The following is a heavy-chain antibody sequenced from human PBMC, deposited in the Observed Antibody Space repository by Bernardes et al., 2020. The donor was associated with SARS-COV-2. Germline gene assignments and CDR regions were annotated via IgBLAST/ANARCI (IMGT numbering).Heavy chain of an antibody. D-gene: IGHD3-10*01. CDR1: GGSINSSIYY. CDR3: AKRGWGSGSYYKP. Sequence: SETLSLTCTVSGGSINSSIYYWGWIRQPPGKGLEWIGSIYYSGSTYYNPSLKSRLTISVDTSKNQFSLKLSSVTAADTAVYYCAKRGWGSGSYYKPWGQGTLVTVSS. V-gene: IGHV4-39*01. J-gene: IGHJ5*02. CDR2: IYYSGST.